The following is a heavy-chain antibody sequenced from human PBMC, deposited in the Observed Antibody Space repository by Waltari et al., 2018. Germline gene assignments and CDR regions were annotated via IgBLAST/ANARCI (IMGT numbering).Heavy chain of an antibody. CDR1: GGSFSGYY. D-gene: IGHD6-6*01. Sequence: VQLQQWGAGLLKPSETLSLSCAVYGGSFSGYYWSWVRQPPGKGLGWIGEINHGGSTNYKRAIKSGVTISVDTSKKQFSLKVSSVTAADTAVYYCARGSNLAARLRENRGLHYYGMDVWGQGTAVIVSS. CDR2: INHGGST. J-gene: IGHJ6*02. CDR3: ARGSNLAARLRENRGLHYYGMDV. V-gene: IGHV4-34*01.